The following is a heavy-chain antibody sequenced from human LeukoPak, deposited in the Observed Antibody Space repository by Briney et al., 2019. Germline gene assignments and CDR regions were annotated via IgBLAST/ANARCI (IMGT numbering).Heavy chain of an antibody. D-gene: IGHD6-19*01. CDR2: IRYDGSNK. J-gene: IGHJ6*03. CDR1: GFTFSSYG. CDR3: AKAAGSGWPDYYYYYMDV. Sequence: PGGSLRLSCAASGFTFSSYGMHWVRQAPGKGLEWVAFIRYDGSNKYYADSVKGRFTISRDNSKNTLYLQMNSLRAEDTAVYYCAKAAGSGWPDYYYYYMDVWGKGTTVTVSS. V-gene: IGHV3-30*02.